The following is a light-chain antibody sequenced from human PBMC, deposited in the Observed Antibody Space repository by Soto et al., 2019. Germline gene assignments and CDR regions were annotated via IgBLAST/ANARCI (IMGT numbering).Light chain of an antibody. V-gene: IGKV3-20*01. CDR1: QSVTKNY. CDR3: HQYTGSPFA. CDR2: GAS. Sequence: EILLTQSPGTLSLSPGERATLSCRASQSVTKNYLAWYQQKPGQAPRLLIYGASTGATGIPDRFSGGGSGTDFTLTISRLEPEDFAVYYCHQYTGSPFAFGGGTKVEIK. J-gene: IGKJ4*01.